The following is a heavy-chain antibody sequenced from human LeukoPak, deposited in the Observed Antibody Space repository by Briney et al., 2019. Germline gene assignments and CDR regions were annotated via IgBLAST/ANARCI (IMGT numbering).Heavy chain of an antibody. J-gene: IGHJ6*03. CDR2: ISYDGSNK. CDR1: GFTFSDYY. Sequence: GGSLRLSCAASGFTFSDYYMSWIRQAPGKGLEWVAVISYDGSNKYYADSVKGRFTISRDNSKNTLYLQMNSLRAEDTAVYYCARVSHMDVWGKGTTVTVSS. CDR3: ARVSHMDV. V-gene: IGHV3-30*03.